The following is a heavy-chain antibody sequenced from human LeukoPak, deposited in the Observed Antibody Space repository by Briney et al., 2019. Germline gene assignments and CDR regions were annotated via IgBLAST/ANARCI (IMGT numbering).Heavy chain of an antibody. CDR2: INPNSGAT. D-gene: IGHD6-19*01. Sequence: EASVKVSCKVSGYTFTAYYMHWVRPAPGQGLEWMGWINPNSGATNYAQQFQGRVTMTRDTSISTAYMELSRLRSDDMAVYYCASVYSSGWDFEYWGQGTLVTVSS. CDR1: GYTFTAYY. J-gene: IGHJ4*02. CDR3: ASVYSSGWDFEY. V-gene: IGHV1-2*02.